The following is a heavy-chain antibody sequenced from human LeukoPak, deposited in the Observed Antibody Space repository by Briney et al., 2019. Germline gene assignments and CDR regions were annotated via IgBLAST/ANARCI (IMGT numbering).Heavy chain of an antibody. Sequence: LETLPLTCTVPGDSTSRYYCSWIRQTAGGGLEWIGRIITSGTSDYSLALKTRLTMSVDTSTNPFSLRLRSATAAETAVYYCAREAESDESGGYYRYHFDYWGQGTLVTVSS. J-gene: IGHJ4*02. D-gene: IGHD3-22*01. CDR1: GDSTSRYY. V-gene: IGHV4-4*07. CDR3: AREAESDESGGYYRYHFDY. CDR2: IITSGTS.